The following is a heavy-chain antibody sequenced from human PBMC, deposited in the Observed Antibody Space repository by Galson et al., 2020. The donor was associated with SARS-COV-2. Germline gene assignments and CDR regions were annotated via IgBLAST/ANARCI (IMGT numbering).Heavy chain of an antibody. CDR2: IYYSGST. J-gene: IGHJ4*02. CDR3: ARGVDY. V-gene: IGHV4-59*01. Sequence: SETLSLTCTVSGGSISSYYWSWIRQPPGKGLEWIGYIYYSGSTNYNPSLKSRVTISVDTSKNQFSLKLSSVTAADTAVYYCARGVDYWGQGTLVTVSS. CDR1: GGSISSYY.